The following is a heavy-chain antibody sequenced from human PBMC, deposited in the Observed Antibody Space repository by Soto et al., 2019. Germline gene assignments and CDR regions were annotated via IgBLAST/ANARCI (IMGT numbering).Heavy chain of an antibody. V-gene: IGHV4-31*02. D-gene: IGHD4-4*01. J-gene: IGHJ4*02. CDR1: GGSISSGGYY. CDR3: ARGRSATVTTFDY. Sequence: SETLSLTCTVSGGSISSGGYYWSWIRQHPGKGLEWIGYIYYSGSTYYNPSLKSRVTISVDTSKNQFSLKLSSVTAADTAVYYCARGRSATVTTFDYWGQGTLVTVSS. CDR2: IYYSGST.